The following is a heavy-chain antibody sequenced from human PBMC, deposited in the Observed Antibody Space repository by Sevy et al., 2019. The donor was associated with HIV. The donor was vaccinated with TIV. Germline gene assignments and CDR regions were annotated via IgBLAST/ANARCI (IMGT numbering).Heavy chain of an antibody. D-gene: IGHD6-13*01. CDR3: ARAVAAAGSY. CDR2: IREDGGQI. V-gene: IGHV3-7*03. J-gene: IGHJ4*02. CDR1: GFTFSDYW. Sequence: GGSLRLSCVTSGFTFSDYWMTWVRQPPGKGLEWVANIREDGGQIYYADSVKGRFTICRDNAQSSVFLQMNSLRAEDTAVYYCARAVAAAGSYWGQGTLVTVSS.